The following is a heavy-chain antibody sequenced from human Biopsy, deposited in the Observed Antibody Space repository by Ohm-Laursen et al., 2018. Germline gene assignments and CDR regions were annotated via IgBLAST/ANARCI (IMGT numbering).Heavy chain of an antibody. V-gene: IGHV4-38-2*01. CDR2: MYYSGST. Sequence: SETLSLTCAVSGYSISTGYYWGWIRQPPGKGLEWIGYMYYSGSTKYSPSLKNRVTVSFDTSRNQFSLKLTSMTPADTAVYYCVRGRSPATYWGQGALVIVSS. CDR3: VRGRSPATY. D-gene: IGHD3-16*01. CDR1: GYSISTGYY. J-gene: IGHJ4*02.